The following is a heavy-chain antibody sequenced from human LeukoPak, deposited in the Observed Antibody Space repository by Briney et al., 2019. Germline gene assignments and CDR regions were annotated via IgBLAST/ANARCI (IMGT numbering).Heavy chain of an antibody. CDR2: ISSSGSII. V-gene: IGHV3-48*03. Sequence: GGSLRLSCAASGFTFRSCELSWVRQAPAKGLEWVSYISSSGSIIYYADSVKGRFTISRDNSKNTLYLQMNSLRAEDTAIYYCAREAGYDTGGYPRDYWGQGTLVTVSS. J-gene: IGHJ4*02. CDR1: GFTFRSCE. D-gene: IGHD2-8*02. CDR3: AREAGYDTGGYPRDY.